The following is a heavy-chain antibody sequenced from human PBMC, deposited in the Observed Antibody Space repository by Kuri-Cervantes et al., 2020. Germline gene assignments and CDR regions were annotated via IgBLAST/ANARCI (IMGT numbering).Heavy chain of an antibody. J-gene: IGHJ3*02. CDR1: GGTFSSYA. CDR2: IIPIFGTA. Sequence: SVKVSCKASGGTFSSYAISWVRQAPGQGLEWMGGIIPIFGTANYAQKFQGRVTITADESTSTAYMELSSLRSEYTAVYYCARGLAARPLDAFDIWGQGTMVTVSS. D-gene: IGHD6-6*01. V-gene: IGHV1-69*13. CDR3: ARGLAARPLDAFDI.